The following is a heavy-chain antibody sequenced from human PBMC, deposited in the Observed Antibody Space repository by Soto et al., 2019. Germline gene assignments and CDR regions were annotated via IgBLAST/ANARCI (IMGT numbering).Heavy chain of an antibody. D-gene: IGHD6-19*01. CDR2: ISNDETKK. V-gene: IGHV3-30-3*01. CDR3: ARSIAVAGLDH. Sequence: GGSLRLSSAASGFFFNTYAVHWVRQAPGKGLEWVAVISNDETKKYFADSVKGRVSISRDSSKNTVYLQMDSLRAEDTAVYYCARSIAVAGLDHWGPGTLVTVSS. J-gene: IGHJ4*02. CDR1: GFFFNTYA.